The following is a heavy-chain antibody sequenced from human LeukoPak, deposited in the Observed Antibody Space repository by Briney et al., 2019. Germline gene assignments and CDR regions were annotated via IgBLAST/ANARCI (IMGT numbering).Heavy chain of an antibody. CDR2: INPNSGGT. V-gene: IGHV1-2*02. Sequence: ASVKVSCKASGYTFTGYYMHWVRQAPGQGLEWMGWINPNSGGTNYAQKFQGRVTMTRDTSISTAYMELSRLRSDDTAVYYCARAKDSSGYYPFDPWGQGTLVTVSS. CDR3: ARAKDSSGYYPFDP. J-gene: IGHJ5*02. CDR1: GYTFTGYY. D-gene: IGHD3-22*01.